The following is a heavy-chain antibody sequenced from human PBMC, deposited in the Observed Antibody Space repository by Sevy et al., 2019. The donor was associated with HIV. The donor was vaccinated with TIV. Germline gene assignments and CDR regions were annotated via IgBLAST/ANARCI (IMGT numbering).Heavy chain of an antibody. CDR2: IIPVLHKP. J-gene: IGHJ6*02. D-gene: IGHD3-22*01. V-gene: IGHV1-69*10. CDR1: GDTYNNYA. Sequence: ASVKVSCKTSGDTYNNYAISCVRQAPGQGLEWMGEIIPVLHKPKFAQRFQGRVSITADESTTTVYMELSGLRSDDTAVYYCARDRSGSAMDVWGQGTTVTVSS. CDR3: ARDRSGSAMDV.